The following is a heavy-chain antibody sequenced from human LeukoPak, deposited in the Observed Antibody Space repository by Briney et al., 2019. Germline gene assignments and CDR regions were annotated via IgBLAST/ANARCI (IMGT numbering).Heavy chain of an antibody. CDR2: IYYSGST. CDR1: GGSISSSSYY. CDR3: ARGARGNYYYYGMDV. J-gene: IGHJ6*02. V-gene: IGHV4-39*07. Sequence: SETLSLTCTVSGGSISSSSYYWGWIRQPPGKGLEWIGSIYYSGSTYYNPSLKSRATISVDTSKNQFSLKLSSVTAADTAVYYCARGARGNYYYYGMDVWGQGTTVTVSS. D-gene: IGHD3-16*01.